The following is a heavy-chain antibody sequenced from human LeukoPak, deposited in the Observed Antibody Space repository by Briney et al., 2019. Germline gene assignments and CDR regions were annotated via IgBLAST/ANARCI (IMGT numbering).Heavy chain of an antibody. J-gene: IGHJ6*02. Sequence: PGGSLRLSCAASGFTFDDYAMHWVRQAPGKGLEWVSSISSSSSYIYYADSVKGRFTISRDNAKNSLYLQMNSLRAEDTAVYYCASLSRGYCSSTSCYSVDTYYYGMDVWGQGTTVTVSS. CDR1: GFTFDDYA. CDR2: ISSSSSYI. V-gene: IGHV3-21*01. D-gene: IGHD2-2*01. CDR3: ASLSRGYCSSTSCYSVDTYYYGMDV.